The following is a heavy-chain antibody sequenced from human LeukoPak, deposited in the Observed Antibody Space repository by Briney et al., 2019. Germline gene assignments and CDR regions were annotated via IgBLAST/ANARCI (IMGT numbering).Heavy chain of an antibody. CDR2: INPSGGST. J-gene: IGHJ3*02. V-gene: IGHV1-46*01. Sequence: ASVTVSCKASGYTFTSYYMHWVRQAPGQGLEWMGIINPSGGSTSYAQKFQGRVTMTRDTSTSTAYMELSSLRSEDTAVYYCARDFGTSAPDEAFDIWGQGTMVTVSS. CDR3: ARDFGTSAPDEAFDI. D-gene: IGHD3-10*01. CDR1: GYTFTSYY.